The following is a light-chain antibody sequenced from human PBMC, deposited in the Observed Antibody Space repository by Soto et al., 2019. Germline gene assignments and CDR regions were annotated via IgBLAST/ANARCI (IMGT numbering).Light chain of an antibody. CDR3: QQYGRSPRT. V-gene: IGKV3-20*01. J-gene: IGKJ1*01. CDR2: GAS. Sequence: EIVMTQSPATLSVSPGERATPSCRASESVGSNLAWYQQKPGQAPRLLIYGASSRATGIPDRFSGSGSGTDFTLTISRLEPEDFAVYYCQQYGRSPRTFGQGTK. CDR1: ESVGSN.